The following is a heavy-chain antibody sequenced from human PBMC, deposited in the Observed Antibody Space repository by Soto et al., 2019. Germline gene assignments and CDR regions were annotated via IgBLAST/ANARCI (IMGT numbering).Heavy chain of an antibody. D-gene: IGHD3-10*01. J-gene: IGHJ6*03. CDR3: AKGAIGLLYHYIDV. CDR1: GFTFSNYA. CDR2: ISANSADT. V-gene: IGHV3-23*01. Sequence: GGSLRLSCAASGFTFSNYAMAWVRQAPGKGLDWVSSISANSADTFYADSVKGRFIISRDNSRSTLYLQMNSLRAEDTAIYYCAKGAIGLLYHYIDVWGKGATVTVSS.